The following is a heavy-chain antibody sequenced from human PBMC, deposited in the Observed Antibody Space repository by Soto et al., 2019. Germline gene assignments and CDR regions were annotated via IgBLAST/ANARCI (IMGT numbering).Heavy chain of an antibody. CDR2: IADDGSNK. D-gene: IGHD5-12*01. CDR1: GFTFSRYA. V-gene: IGHV3-30-3*01. Sequence: GGSLRLSCAASGFTFSRYAMHWVRQAPGKGLEWVAVIADDGSNKYYADSVKGRFTISRDNSKNTQYLQMNSLRAEDTAVYYCARDSAMATIATYFDFWGQGALVTVSS. J-gene: IGHJ4*02. CDR3: ARDSAMATIATYFDF.